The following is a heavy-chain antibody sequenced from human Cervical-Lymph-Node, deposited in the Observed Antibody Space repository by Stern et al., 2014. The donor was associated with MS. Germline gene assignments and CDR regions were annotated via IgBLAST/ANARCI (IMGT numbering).Heavy chain of an antibody. D-gene: IGHD5-18*01. CDR3: AKDRRGGYNYLYGMDV. V-gene: IGHV3-30*18. J-gene: IGHJ6*02. Sequence: EQLVESGGGVVQPGTSLGLFCKGSRFTFRSYGIHWVRQAPGKGLEWVSVTSYDGGNRQYADSVKGRFTISRDNSKNTVYLHLNSLRPEDTGVYHCAKDRRGGYNYLYGMDVWGQGTTVTVS. CDR2: TSYDGGNR. CDR1: RFTFRSYG.